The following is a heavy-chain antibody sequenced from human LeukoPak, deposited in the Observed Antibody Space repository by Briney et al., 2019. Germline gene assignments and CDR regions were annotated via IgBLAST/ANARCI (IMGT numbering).Heavy chain of an antibody. V-gene: IGHV3-53*01. CDR3: AKEDPLRYPQGGSDY. CDR2: IYSGGST. D-gene: IGHD3-9*01. Sequence: GGSLRLSCAASGFTFSSNYMSWVRQAPGKGLEWVSVIYSGGSTYYADSVKGRFTISRDNSKNTLYLQMNSLRAEDTAVYYCAKEDPLRYPQGGSDYWGQGTLVTVSS. J-gene: IGHJ4*02. CDR1: GFTFSSNY.